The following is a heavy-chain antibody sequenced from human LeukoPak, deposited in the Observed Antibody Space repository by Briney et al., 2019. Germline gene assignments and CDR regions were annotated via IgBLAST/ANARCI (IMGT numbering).Heavy chain of an antibody. V-gene: IGHV3-48*01. CDR3: ARDFCSGGTCYARGYLDY. D-gene: IGHD2-15*01. J-gene: IGHJ4*02. CDR1: GFTFSSFS. CDR2: ISGSSSSI. Sequence: GGSLRLSCAASGFTFSSFSMNWVRQAPGKGLEWVSYISGSSSSIYYADSVKGRFIISRDNAKNLVFLQMSGLRGDDTAVYYCARDFCSGGTCYARGYLDYWGQGTLVTVSS.